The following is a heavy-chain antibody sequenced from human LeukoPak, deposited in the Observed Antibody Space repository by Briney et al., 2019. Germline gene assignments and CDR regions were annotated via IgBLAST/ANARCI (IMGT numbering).Heavy chain of an antibody. Sequence: GGSLRLSCAASGFTFSSYGMHWVRQAPGKGLEWVAVISYDGSNKYYADSVKGRFTISRDNSKNTLYLQMNSLRAEDTAVYYCAKGVDIAVVVAAHSEYYFDYWGQGTLVTVSS. CDR1: GFTFSSYG. D-gene: IGHD2-15*01. V-gene: IGHV3-30*18. J-gene: IGHJ4*02. CDR2: ISYDGSNK. CDR3: AKGVDIAVVVAAHSEYYFDY.